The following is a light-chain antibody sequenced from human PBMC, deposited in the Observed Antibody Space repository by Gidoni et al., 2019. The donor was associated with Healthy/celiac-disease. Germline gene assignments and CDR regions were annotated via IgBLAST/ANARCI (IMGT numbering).Light chain of an antibody. CDR3: QQYNSLALT. Sequence: DIQMTQSPSTLSASVGDRVTITCRASQSISSWLAWYQQKPGKAPKLLIYKASSLESGVPSRFSGSGSGKEFTLTISSLQTDDFATYYCQQYNSLALTLGGGTKVEIK. V-gene: IGKV1-5*03. CDR1: QSISSW. J-gene: IGKJ4*01. CDR2: KAS.